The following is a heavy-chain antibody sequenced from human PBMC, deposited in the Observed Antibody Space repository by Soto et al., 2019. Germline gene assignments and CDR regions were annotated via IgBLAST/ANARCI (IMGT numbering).Heavy chain of an antibody. J-gene: IGHJ3*02. V-gene: IGHV1-46*02. CDR1: GYTFNTYY. D-gene: IGHD3-3*01. Sequence: ASVKVSCKPSGYTFNTYYLHWLRQAPGQALEWMGVIHPSGGGTTYAQKFLGRVTVTRDTSTTTVFMELSSLRSEDTAVYYCARGGITIFGVVRNDAFDIWGQGTMVTVSS. CDR2: IHPSGGGT. CDR3: ARGGITIFGVVRNDAFDI.